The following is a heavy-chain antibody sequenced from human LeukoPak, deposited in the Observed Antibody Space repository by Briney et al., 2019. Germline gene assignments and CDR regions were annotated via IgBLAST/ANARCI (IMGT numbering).Heavy chain of an antibody. CDR3: AKVRYSSSWRFDY. D-gene: IGHD6-13*01. CDR1: GFTFSSYG. CDR2: ISYDGSNK. J-gene: IGHJ4*02. V-gene: IGHV3-30*18. Sequence: GGSLRPSCAASGFTFSSYGMHWVRQAPGKGLEWVAVISYDGSNKYYADSVKGRFTISRDNSKNTLYLQMNSLRAEDTAVYYCAKVRYSSSWRFDYWGQGTLVTVSS.